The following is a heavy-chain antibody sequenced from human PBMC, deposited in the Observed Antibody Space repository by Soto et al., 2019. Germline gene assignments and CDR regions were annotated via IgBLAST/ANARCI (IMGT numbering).Heavy chain of an antibody. CDR1: GYTFTSYD. D-gene: IGHD3-10*01. Sequence: QVQLVQSGAEVKKPGASVKVSCKASGYTFTSYDINWVRQATGQGLEWMGWMNPNSGNTGYAQKFQGRVTMTRNTSISTAYMELSSLRSEDTAVYYCARAHPMVRGVTPYYGMDVWGKGTTVTVSS. J-gene: IGHJ6*04. CDR2: MNPNSGNT. V-gene: IGHV1-8*01. CDR3: ARAHPMVRGVTPYYGMDV.